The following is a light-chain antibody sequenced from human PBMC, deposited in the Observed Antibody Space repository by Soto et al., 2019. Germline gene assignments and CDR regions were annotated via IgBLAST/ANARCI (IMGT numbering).Light chain of an antibody. CDR3: QQYNEWPET. CDR2: GAS. Sequence: EIVMTQSPATLSVSPGERATLSYRASHSVRSSLAWYQQKPGQAPRLLIHGASTRATGIPGRFSGSGSGTEFTLIISSLQSEDFAVYYCQQYNEWPETFGHGTRVEI. V-gene: IGKV3-15*01. J-gene: IGKJ1*01. CDR1: HSVRSS.